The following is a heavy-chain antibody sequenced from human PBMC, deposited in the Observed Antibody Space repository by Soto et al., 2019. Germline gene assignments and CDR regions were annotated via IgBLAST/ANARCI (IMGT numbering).Heavy chain of an antibody. J-gene: IGHJ4*02. V-gene: IGHV3-23*01. CDR1: GFTFSSFP. CDR2: IRASGDDT. Sequence: PGGSLRLSCAASGFTFSSFPMSWVRQAPGKGLEWVSSIRASGDDTYYADSVKGRFTISRDNSKNTLYMHMKSLRAEDTAVYHCARGPDQPFDYWGQGTQVTVSS. CDR3: ARGPDQPFDY.